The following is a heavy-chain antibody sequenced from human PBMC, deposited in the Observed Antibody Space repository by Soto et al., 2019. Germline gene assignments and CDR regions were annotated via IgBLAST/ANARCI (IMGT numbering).Heavy chain of an antibody. Sequence: LSLPCTVSGGSITSYCWSWIRQPPGKGLEWIGYIYYSGSTNYNPSLKSRVTISVDTSNNQFSLKLSSVTAADTAVYYCASVKNWNDFDYWGQGTLVTVSS. D-gene: IGHD1-1*01. CDR1: GGSITSYC. V-gene: IGHV4-59*01. J-gene: IGHJ4*02. CDR3: ASVKNWNDFDY. CDR2: IYYSGST.